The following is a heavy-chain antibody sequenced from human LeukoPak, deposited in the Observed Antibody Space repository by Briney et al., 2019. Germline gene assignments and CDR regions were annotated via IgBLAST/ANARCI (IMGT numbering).Heavy chain of an antibody. CDR2: VNPSGGST. J-gene: IGHJ4*02. D-gene: IGHD4-23*01. CDR1: GYTFTSYY. Sequence: ASVKVSCKASGYTFTSYYMHWVRRAPGQGLEWMGIVNPSGGSTSYAQKFQGRVTMTRNTSISTAYMELSSLRSEDTAVYYCARALRRWGYYFDYWGQGTLVTVSS. V-gene: IGHV1-46*01. CDR3: ARALRRWGYYFDY.